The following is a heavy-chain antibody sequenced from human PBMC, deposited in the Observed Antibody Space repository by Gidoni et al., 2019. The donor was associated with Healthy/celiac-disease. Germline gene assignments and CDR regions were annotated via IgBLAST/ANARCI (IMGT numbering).Heavy chain of an antibody. J-gene: IGHJ6*03. CDR1: GFTFSSYA. D-gene: IGHD5-18*01. V-gene: IGHV3-23*01. CDR3: AKDGPPVRSYDTAIDYYYYYMDV. Sequence: EVQLLESGGGLVQPGGSLRLSCAASGFTFSSYAMSWVRQAPGKGLEWVSAISGSGGSTYYADTVKGRFTISRDNSKNTLYLQMNSLRAEDTAVYYCAKDGPPVRSYDTAIDYYYYYMDVWGKGTTVTVSS. CDR2: ISGSGGST.